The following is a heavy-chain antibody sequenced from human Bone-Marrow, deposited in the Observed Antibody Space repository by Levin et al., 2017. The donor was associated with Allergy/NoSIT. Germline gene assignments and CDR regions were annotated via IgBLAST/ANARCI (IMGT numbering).Heavy chain of an antibody. CDR3: AKDPGEFGAFFSSFDF. CDR1: GFTFSNYA. V-gene: IGHV3-23*01. Sequence: GESLKISCEGSGFTFSNYAMSWVRQTPGKGLEWVSAISGSGDRTYYADSVKGRFTISRDNSKNTLYLQMSSLRAEETAIYYCAKDPGEFGAFFSSFDFWGQGTLVTVSS. D-gene: IGHD3-16*01. J-gene: IGHJ4*02. CDR2: ISGSGDRT.